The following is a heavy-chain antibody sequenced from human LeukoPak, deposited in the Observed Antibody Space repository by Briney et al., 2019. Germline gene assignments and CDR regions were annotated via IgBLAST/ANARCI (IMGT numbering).Heavy chain of an antibody. J-gene: IGHJ4*02. D-gene: IGHD3-10*01. CDR2: IIPIFGTA. Sequence: GASVKVSCKASGGTFSSYAISWVRQAPGQGLEWMGGIIPIFGTANYAQKFQGRVTITTDESTSTAYMELCSLRSEDTAVYYCAASITMVRGPFDYWGQGTPVTVSS. V-gene: IGHV1-69*05. CDR3: AASITMVRGPFDY. CDR1: GGTFSSYA.